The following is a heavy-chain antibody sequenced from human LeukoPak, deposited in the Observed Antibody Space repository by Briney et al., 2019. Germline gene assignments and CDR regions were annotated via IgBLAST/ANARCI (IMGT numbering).Heavy chain of an antibody. Sequence: ASVKVSCKASGYTLTDYYMHWVRQAPGQGLEWMGRINPNSGGANYAQKFQGRVTMTRDTSISTVYMELSRLRSDDTAVYYCARVGYYESSGYYEYWGQGTLVTVSS. J-gene: IGHJ4*02. D-gene: IGHD3-22*01. V-gene: IGHV1-2*06. CDR2: INPNSGGA. CDR3: ARVGYYESSGYYEY. CDR1: GYTLTDYY.